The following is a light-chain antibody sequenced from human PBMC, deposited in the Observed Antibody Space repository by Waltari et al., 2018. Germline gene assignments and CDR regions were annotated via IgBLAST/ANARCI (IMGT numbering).Light chain of an antibody. J-gene: IGLJ2*01. CDR3: CSYAGSSPHVV. V-gene: IGLV2-23*01. CDR2: EDT. CDR1: SSDVGSYNL. Sequence: QSALTQPASVSGSPGQSITISCTGTSSDVGSYNLVSWYQQHPGKAPKLMIYEDTKRPSGVSDRFSGSKSGNTASLTISGLQAEDEADYYCCSYAGSSPHVVVGGGTKLTVL.